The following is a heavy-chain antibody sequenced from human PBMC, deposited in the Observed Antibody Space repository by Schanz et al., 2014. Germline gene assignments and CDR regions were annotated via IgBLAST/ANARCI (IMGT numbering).Heavy chain of an antibody. CDR3: ASPPISVAGRLADY. D-gene: IGHD6-19*01. CDR1: GFAFRSYA. V-gene: IGHV3-30*14. J-gene: IGHJ4*02. Sequence: QAQLVESGGGVVQPGRSLRLSCAASGFAFRSYAMHWVRQAPGKGLEWAALISHDGNNKHYVDSVKGRMTVSRDTSKNALFLQMNNLRAEDTAVYYCASPPISVAGRLADYWGQGILVAVSS. CDR2: ISHDGNNK.